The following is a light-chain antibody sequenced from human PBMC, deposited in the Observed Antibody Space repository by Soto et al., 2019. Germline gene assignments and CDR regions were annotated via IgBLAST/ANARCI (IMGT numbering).Light chain of an antibody. J-gene: IGLJ2*01. Sequence: QSVLTQPPSVSGAPGQRVTISCTGSSSNIGAGYDVHWCQQLPGTAPKLLIYGNSNRPSGVPDRFSGSKSGTSASLAITGLQAEDEADYYCQSYDRSLSGSVFGGGTKVTVL. V-gene: IGLV1-40*01. CDR1: SSNIGAGYD. CDR2: GNS. CDR3: QSYDRSLSGSV.